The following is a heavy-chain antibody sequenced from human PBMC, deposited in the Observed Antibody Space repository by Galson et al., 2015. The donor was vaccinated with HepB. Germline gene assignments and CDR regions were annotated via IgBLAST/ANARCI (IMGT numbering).Heavy chain of an antibody. Sequence: QVQLPESGPGLVKPSETLCLTFAVYGGSFSGYYWRSIRQPPGNGLEWIGETNHSGSTNYNPSLKSRVTISVDTSKNQFSLKLSSVTAADTAVYYCARHLTGSDSYYTPDYNWFDPWGQGTLVTVSS. D-gene: IGHD3-10*01. J-gene: IGHJ5*02. CDR2: TNHSGST. CDR3: ARHLTGSDSYYTPDYNWFDP. CDR1: GGSFSGYY. V-gene: IGHV4-34*01.